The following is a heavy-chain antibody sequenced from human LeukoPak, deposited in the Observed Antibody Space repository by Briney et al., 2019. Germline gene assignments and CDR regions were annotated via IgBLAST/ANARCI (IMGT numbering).Heavy chain of an antibody. D-gene: IGHD3-10*01. CDR1: GGSVSSGSYY. CDR2: IYYSGST. Sequence: SETLSLTCTVSGGSVSSGSYYWSWIRQPPGKGLEWIGYIYYSGSTNYNPSLRSRVTISVDTSKNQFSLKLSSVTAADAAVYYCARAQAGVGGRFGRPYYFDYWGQGTLVTVSS. CDR3: ARAQAGVGGRFGRPYYFDY. V-gene: IGHV4-61*01. J-gene: IGHJ4*02.